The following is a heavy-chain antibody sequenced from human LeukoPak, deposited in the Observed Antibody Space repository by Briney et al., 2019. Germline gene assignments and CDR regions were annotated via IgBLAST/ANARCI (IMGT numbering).Heavy chain of an antibody. CDR2: IRSSSSTE. CDR3: VRGFTLGAH. D-gene: IGHD3-3*02. Sequence: RGSLRLSCVASGFTFSTYSMNWVRQAPGKGLEWISHIRSSSSTEYYADSVKGRFTISRDNAKNALYLQMNSLRAEDTAVYYCVRGFTLGAHWGQGTLVTVSS. J-gene: IGHJ4*02. CDR1: GFTFSTYS. V-gene: IGHV3-48*01.